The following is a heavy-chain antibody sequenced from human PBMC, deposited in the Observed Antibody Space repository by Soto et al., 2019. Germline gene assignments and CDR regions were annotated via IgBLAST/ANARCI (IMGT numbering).Heavy chain of an antibody. D-gene: IGHD1-7*01. Sequence: KPSQTLSLTCAISGDSVSSNSAAWNWIRQSPSRGLEWLGRTYYRSRWYNDYAVSVKSRITVNPDTSKNKFSLHLNYVTPEDMSVYYCDGTNSLQWYYIDVWDKGTTGT. V-gene: IGHV6-1*01. CDR2: TYYRSRWYN. CDR1: GDSVSSNSAA. CDR3: DGTNSLQWYYIDV. J-gene: IGHJ6*03.